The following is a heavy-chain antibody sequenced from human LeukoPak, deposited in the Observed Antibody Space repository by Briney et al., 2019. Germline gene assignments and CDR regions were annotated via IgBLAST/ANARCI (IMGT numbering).Heavy chain of an antibody. CDR3: ARGDYTAMAVYFDY. CDR2: VSHSGNT. Sequence: PSETLSLTCTVSGGSISSYYWNWIRQPPGKGLEWIGYVSHSGNTNYTPSLKSRVSISIDTSKNQFSLRLSSVTAADTAVYYCARGDYTAMAVYFDYWGQGTLVTVSS. V-gene: IGHV4-59*01. D-gene: IGHD5-18*01. CDR1: GGSISSYY. J-gene: IGHJ4*02.